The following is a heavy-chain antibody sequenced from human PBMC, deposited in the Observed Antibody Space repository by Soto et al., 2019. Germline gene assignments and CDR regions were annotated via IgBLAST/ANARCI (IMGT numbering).Heavy chain of an antibody. Sequence: QVQLVESGGGVVQPGRSLRLSCAASGFTVSSYGMHWVRQAPGKGLEWVTVISYDGKVAYYADSVKGRFTISRDNSKNTLYLQMNSLRTEDTAMYYCAKEGPITNWYFDYWGQGTLVTVSS. CDR3: AKEGPITNWYFDY. V-gene: IGHV3-30*18. CDR1: GFTVSSYG. CDR2: ISYDGKVA. D-gene: IGHD1-1*01. J-gene: IGHJ4*02.